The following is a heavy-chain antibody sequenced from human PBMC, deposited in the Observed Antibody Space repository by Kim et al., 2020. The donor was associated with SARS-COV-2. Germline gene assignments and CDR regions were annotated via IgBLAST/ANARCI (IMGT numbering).Heavy chain of an antibody. D-gene: IGHD3-10*01. CDR3: ARERWFGELLPDY. V-gene: IGHV3-30*01. J-gene: IGHJ4*02. Sequence: YADSVKGRFTISRDNSKNTLYLQMNSLRAEDTAVYYCARERWFGELLPDYWGQGTLVTVSS.